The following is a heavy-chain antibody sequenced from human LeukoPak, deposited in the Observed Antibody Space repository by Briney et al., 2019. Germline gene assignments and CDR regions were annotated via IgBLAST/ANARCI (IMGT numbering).Heavy chain of an antibody. CDR3: AKDSRYYSGSGSFYDPVAY. CDR2: ISYDESKT. CDR1: GFTFSDYG. Sequence: GGSLRLSCAASGFTFSDYGMHWVRQAPGKGLEWVAVISYDESKTYYADSVKGRFTISRDNSKRTLALQMNSLKTEDTAMYYCAKDSRYYSGSGSFYDPVAYWGQGTLVTVSS. J-gene: IGHJ4*02. D-gene: IGHD3-10*01. V-gene: IGHV3-30*18.